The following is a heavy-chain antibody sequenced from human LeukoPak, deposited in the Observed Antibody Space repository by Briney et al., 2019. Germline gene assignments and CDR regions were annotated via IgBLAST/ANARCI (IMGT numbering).Heavy chain of an antibody. CDR3: ARAPGEGWFDP. J-gene: IGHJ5*02. Sequence: GGSLRLSCAASGFTFSSYWMSWVRQAPGKGLEWVASIKQDGSEKYYVDSVKGRFTISRDNAKNSLYLQMNSLRAEDTALYYCARAPGEGWFDPWGQGTLVTVSP. V-gene: IGHV3-7*01. CDR2: IKQDGSEK. CDR1: GFTFSSYW. D-gene: IGHD4-17*01.